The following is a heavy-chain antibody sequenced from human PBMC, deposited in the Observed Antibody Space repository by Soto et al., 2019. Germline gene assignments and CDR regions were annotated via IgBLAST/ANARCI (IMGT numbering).Heavy chain of an antibody. CDR2: LYFNGGT. CDR1: GGPINSPDYY. Sequence: SETLSLTCNVSGGPINSPDYYWAWIRQSPGKGLEWIGYLYFNGGTQYNPSLRTPISISVDTSKNHFSLKLSSVTAADTAVYYCARGNYYYGMDVWGQGTTVTVSS. CDR3: ARGNYYYGMDV. J-gene: IGHJ6*02. V-gene: IGHV4-30-4*02.